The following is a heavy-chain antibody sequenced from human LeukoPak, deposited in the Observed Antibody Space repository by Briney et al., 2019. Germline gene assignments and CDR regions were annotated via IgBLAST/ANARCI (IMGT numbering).Heavy chain of an antibody. CDR2: ISYDGSNK. CDR3: AKARSIYGNAHNYYYGMDV. D-gene: IGHD1-1*01. CDR1: GFTFSSYG. V-gene: IGHV3-30*18. J-gene: IGHJ6*02. Sequence: GGSLRLSCAASGFTFSSYGMHWVRQAPGKGLEWVAVISYDGSNKYYADSVKGRFTISRDNSKNTLYLQMNSLRAEDTAVYFCAKARSIYGNAHNYYYGMDVWGQGTTVTVSS.